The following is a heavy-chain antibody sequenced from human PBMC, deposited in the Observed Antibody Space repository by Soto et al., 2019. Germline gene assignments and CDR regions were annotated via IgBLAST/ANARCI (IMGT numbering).Heavy chain of an antibody. Sequence: GESLKISCAASGFTFSNAWMSWVRQAPGKGLEWVGRIKSKTDGGTTDYAAPVKGRFTISRDDSKNTLYLQMNSLKTEDTAVYYCTTPRYSGYDYFDYWGQGTLVTVSS. CDR3: TTPRYSGYDYFDY. D-gene: IGHD5-12*01. CDR2: IKSKTDGGTT. V-gene: IGHV3-15*01. J-gene: IGHJ4*02. CDR1: GFTFSNAW.